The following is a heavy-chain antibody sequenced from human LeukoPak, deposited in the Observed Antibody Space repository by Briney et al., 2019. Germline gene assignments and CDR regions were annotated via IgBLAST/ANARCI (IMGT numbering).Heavy chain of an antibody. Sequence: GGSLRLSCAASGFTFSSRAMSLVRQAPGKGLEWVSAISGSGGSTYYADSVKGRFPISRDNSKNTLYLQMNSLRADDTAFYYCARPLLYYYGSETYFWFDPWGQGTLVTVSS. D-gene: IGHD3-10*01. CDR3: ARPLLYYYGSETYFWFDP. V-gene: IGHV3-23*01. J-gene: IGHJ5*02. CDR1: GFTFSSRA. CDR2: ISGSGGST.